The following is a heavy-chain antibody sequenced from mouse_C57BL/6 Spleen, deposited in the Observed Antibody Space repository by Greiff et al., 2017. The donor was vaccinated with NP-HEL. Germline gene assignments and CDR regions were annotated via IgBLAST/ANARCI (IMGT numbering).Heavy chain of an antibody. CDR2: IYPGSGST. Sequence: QVQLQQSGAELVKPGASVKMSCKASGYTFTSYWITWVKQRPGQGLEWIGDIYPGSGSTNYNEKFKSKATLTVDTSSSTAYMQLSSLTSEDSAVYYCARVYYDYYAMDYWGQGTSVTVSS. J-gene: IGHJ4*01. V-gene: IGHV1-55*01. CDR1: GYTFTSYW. CDR3: ARVYYDYYAMDY. D-gene: IGHD2-1*01.